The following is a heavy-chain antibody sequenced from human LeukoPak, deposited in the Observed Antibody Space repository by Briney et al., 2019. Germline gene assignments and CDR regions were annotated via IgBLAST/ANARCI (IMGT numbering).Heavy chain of an antibody. CDR1: GGSITSGSYY. Sequence: SQTLSLTCAVSGGSITSGSYYWTWIRQPAGKGREWIGRIYTSGSTNYNPSLKSRVTMSVDTSKNQFSLKLSSVTAADTAVYYCASDGHCGGDCYYNWFDPWGQGTLVTVSS. CDR3: ASDGHCGGDCYYNWFDP. J-gene: IGHJ5*02. V-gene: IGHV4-61*02. CDR2: IYTSGST. D-gene: IGHD2-21*01.